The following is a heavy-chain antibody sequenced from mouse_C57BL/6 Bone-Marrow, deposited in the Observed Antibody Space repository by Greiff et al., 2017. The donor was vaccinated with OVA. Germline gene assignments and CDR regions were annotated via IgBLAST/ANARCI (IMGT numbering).Heavy chain of an antibody. CDR1: GYTFTSYW. CDR2: IDPSDSET. CDR3: ARADYGNYAMDY. Sequence: QVQLKQPGAELVRPGSSVKLSCKASGYTFTSYWMHWVKQRPIQGLEWIGNIDPSDSETHYNQKFKDKATLTVDKSSSTAYMQLSSLTSEDSAVYYCARADYGNYAMDYWGQGTSVTVSS. J-gene: IGHJ4*01. D-gene: IGHD2-1*01. V-gene: IGHV1-52*01.